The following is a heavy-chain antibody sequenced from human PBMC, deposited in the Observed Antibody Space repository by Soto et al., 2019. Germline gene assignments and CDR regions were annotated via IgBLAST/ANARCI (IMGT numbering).Heavy chain of an antibody. CDR1: GGSIRIGGYY. CDR2: IYYSGNT. CDR3: ARGGVKVTNGMDV. J-gene: IGHJ6*02. V-gene: IGHV4-31*11. Sequence: SETLSLTCAVSGGSIRIGGYYWTWIRHHPGKGLEWIGYIYYSGNTYYNPSLKSRLTLSLDTSKNQFSLKLTSVTAADTAVYYCARGGVKVTNGMDVWGQGTTVTVSS. D-gene: IGHD4-4*01.